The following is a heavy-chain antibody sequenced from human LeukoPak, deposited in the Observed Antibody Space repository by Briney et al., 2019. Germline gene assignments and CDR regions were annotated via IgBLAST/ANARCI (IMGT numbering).Heavy chain of an antibody. CDR2: IYSGGST. V-gene: IGHV3-53*01. Sequence: PGGSLRLSCAASGFTVSSNYMSWVRQAPGKGLEWVSVIYSGGSTYYADSVKGRFTISRDNSKNTLYLQMNSLRAEDTAVYYCAADSSRDYFDYWGQGTLVTVSS. D-gene: IGHD3-22*01. CDR3: AADSSRDYFDY. CDR1: GFTVSSNY. J-gene: IGHJ4*02.